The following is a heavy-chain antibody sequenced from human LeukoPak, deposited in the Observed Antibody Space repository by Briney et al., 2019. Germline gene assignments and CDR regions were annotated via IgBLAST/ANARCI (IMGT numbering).Heavy chain of an antibody. Sequence: GGSLRLSCAASGFTFSDYYMRWIRQAPGKGLEWVSYISSSGNTIYYADSVKGRFTISRNNAKNSLYLQMNSLRAEDTAVYYCARGYSYGWSYWGQGTLVTVSS. CDR1: GFTFSDYY. J-gene: IGHJ4*02. D-gene: IGHD5-18*01. CDR2: ISSSGNTI. CDR3: ARGYSYGWSY. V-gene: IGHV3-11*04.